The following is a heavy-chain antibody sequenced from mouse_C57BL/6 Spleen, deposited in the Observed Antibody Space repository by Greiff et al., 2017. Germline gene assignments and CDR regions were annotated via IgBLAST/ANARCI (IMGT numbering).Heavy chain of an antibody. J-gene: IGHJ3*01. CDR3: TRHDGFFAY. CDR2: IDPETGGT. CDR1: GYTFTDYE. V-gene: IGHV1-15*01. Sequence: VQLQESGAELVRPGASVTLSCKASGYTFTDYEMHWVKQTPVHGLEWIGAIDPETGGTAYNQKFKGKAILTADKTSSTAYMELRSLTSDDAAVYYCTRHDGFFAYWGQGTLVTVSA. D-gene: IGHD2-3*01.